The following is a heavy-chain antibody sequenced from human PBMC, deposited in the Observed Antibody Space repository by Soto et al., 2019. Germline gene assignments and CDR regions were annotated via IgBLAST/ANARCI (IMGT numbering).Heavy chain of an antibody. CDR1: GGSIRSSNW. V-gene: IGHV4-4*02. CDR3: ASGVYANSGSIIGLLDS. Sequence: PSETLSLTCAVSGGSIRSSNWWTWVRQTPGKGLEWIGEIFHSGTTNYNPSLKSRLTISIDKSQNQFSLKMNSVTAADTAVYYCASGVYANSGSIIGLLDSWGQGTLVTVSS. CDR2: IFHSGTT. D-gene: IGHD1-26*01. J-gene: IGHJ4*02.